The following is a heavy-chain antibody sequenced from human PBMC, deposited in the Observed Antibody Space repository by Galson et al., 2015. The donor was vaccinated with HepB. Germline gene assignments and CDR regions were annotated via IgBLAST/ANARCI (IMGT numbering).Heavy chain of an antibody. Sequence: SCKASGNTFTSNYMHWVRQAPGQGLEWMGIIKPSGGTNYAQKFQGRVTMTRDTSTSTVYMELSSLRSEDTAVYYGARGSTVTTNAKYYFDYWGQGTLVTVSS. J-gene: IGHJ4*02. D-gene: IGHD4-17*01. CDR3: ARGSTVTTNAKYYFDY. V-gene: IGHV1-46*03. CDR2: IKPSGGT. CDR1: GNTFTSNY.